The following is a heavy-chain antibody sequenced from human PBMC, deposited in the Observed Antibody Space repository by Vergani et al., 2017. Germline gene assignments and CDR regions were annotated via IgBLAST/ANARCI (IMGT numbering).Heavy chain of an antibody. CDR1: GFTFSGSA. CDR2: VRNKTYNSAT. D-gene: IGHD3-9*01. V-gene: IGHV3-73*02. J-gene: IGHJ6*04. CDR3: YYDFLAGYVSGDV. Sequence: EVQLVESGGGLVQPGGSLTLFCAASGFTFSGSAMHWFRQTSGKGLEGIGRVRNKTYNSATAYAGSVKGSFIIPRDDSNKTAYLQMNRLTIVYTAVYYCYYDFLAGYVSGDVWVKGTTVTVSS.